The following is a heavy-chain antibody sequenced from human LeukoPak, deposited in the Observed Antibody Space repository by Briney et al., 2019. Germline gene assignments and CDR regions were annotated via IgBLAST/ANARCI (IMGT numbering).Heavy chain of an antibody. V-gene: IGHV3-30*02. Sequence: PGGSLRLSCAASGFTFSSYGMHWVRQAPGKGLEWVAFIRYDGSNKYYADSVKGRFTISRDNSKNTLYLQMNSLRAEDTAMYYCAKDDYYDSSGYRDWGQGTLVTVSS. CDR1: GFTFSSYG. CDR3: AKDDYYDSSGYRD. J-gene: IGHJ4*02. CDR2: IRYDGSNK. D-gene: IGHD3-22*01.